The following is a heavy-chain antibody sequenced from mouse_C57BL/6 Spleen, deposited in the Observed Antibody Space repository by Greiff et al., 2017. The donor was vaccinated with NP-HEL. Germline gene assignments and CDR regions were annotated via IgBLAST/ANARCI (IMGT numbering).Heavy chain of an antibody. Sequence: QVQLQQPGAELVRPGSSVKLSCKASGYTFTSYWMHWVKQRPIQGLEWIGNIDPSDSETHYNQKFKDKATLTVDKFSSTAYMQLSSLTSEDSAVYYCARGPIYYYGSSYGDYAMDYWGQGTSVTVSS. D-gene: IGHD1-1*01. J-gene: IGHJ4*01. CDR3: ARGPIYYYGSSYGDYAMDY. CDR2: IDPSDSET. V-gene: IGHV1-52*01. CDR1: GYTFTSYW.